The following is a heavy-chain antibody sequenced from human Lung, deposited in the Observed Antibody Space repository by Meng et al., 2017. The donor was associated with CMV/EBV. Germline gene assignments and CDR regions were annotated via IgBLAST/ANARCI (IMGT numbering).Heavy chain of an antibody. CDR2: IDPNGGGT. D-gene: IGHD2-2*01. V-gene: IGHV1-2*02. Sequence: ASXXVSXKASEYTFTAYYIHWVRQAPGQGLEWMGWIDPNGGGTNYAQKFQDRVTMTSDTSIRTAYMELSRLRSDDAALYYFARERYLVPAASPDYYYYGMDFXGQGXTVTVSS. CDR1: EYTFTAYY. CDR3: ARERYLVPAASPDYYYYGMDF. J-gene: IGHJ6*02.